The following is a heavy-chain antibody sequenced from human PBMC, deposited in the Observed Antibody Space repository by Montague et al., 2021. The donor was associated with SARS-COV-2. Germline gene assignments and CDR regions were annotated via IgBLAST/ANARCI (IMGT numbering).Heavy chain of an antibody. D-gene: IGHD1-1*01. Sequence: TPSLTCTVSGDSVSSGSYYWSWIRQPAGKGLEWIGRIYTSGSTNYNPSLKSRVTISVDTSKNQFSLQLNSVTPEDTAVYYCVRDHDQVFDYWGEGTLVTVSS. J-gene: IGHJ4*02. CDR3: VRDHDQVFDY. CDR2: IYTSGST. CDR1: GDSVSSGSYY. V-gene: IGHV4-61*02.